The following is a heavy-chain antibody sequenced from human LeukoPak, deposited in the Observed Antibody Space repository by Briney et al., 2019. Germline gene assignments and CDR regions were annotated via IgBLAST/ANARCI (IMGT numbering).Heavy chain of an antibody. J-gene: IGHJ4*02. CDR1: GGPISSSSYY. CDR3: ARNLIPEQLVLNF. D-gene: IGHD6-13*01. Sequence: PSETLSLTCTVSGGPISSSSYYWGWIRQPPGKGLEWIGSIYYSGSTYYNPSLKSRVTISVDTSKNQFSLKLSSVTAADTAVYYCARNLIPEQLVLNFWGQGTLVTVSS. V-gene: IGHV4-39*07. CDR2: IYYSGST.